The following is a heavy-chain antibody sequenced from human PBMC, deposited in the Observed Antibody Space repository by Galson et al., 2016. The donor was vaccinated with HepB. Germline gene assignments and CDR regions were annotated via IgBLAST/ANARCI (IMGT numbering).Heavy chain of an antibody. CDR1: GFTFRTYV. V-gene: IGHV3-33*01. J-gene: IGHJ4*02. CDR2: IGHDANKE. D-gene: IGHD6-19*01. Sequence: SLRLSCEASGFTFRTYVMHWVRQSPGKGLEWVAGIGHDANKEYFIKSAKGRFTVSRDNSKNTPYLQMNTLGVEDTAVYYCARGDPWYSSGWGPDYWGQGTLVSVSS. CDR3: ARGDPWYSSGWGPDY.